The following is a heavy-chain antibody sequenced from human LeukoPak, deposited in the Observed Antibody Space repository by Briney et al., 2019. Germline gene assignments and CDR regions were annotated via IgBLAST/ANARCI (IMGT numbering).Heavy chain of an antibody. Sequence: QPGGSLRLSCAASGVTFSSYWMSWVRQAPGKGLEWVANIKEDGSEKYYVDSVKGRSTISRDNAKKSLYLQMDNLRAEDTAVYYCARDPYGDNWFDPWGQGTLVTVSS. D-gene: IGHD4-17*01. J-gene: IGHJ5*02. V-gene: IGHV3-7*01. CDR3: ARDPYGDNWFDP. CDR2: IKEDGSEK. CDR1: GVTFSSYW.